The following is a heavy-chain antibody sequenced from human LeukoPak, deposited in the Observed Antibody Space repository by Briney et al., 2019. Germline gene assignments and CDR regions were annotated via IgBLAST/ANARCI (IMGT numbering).Heavy chain of an antibody. J-gene: IGHJ6*03. CDR2: IRYDGSNE. Sequence: GGSLRLSCPASGLTFSNYAMSWVRQAPGKGLEWVAFIRYDGSNEYYADSVKGRFTISRDKSKNTLSLQMNGLRVEDTAVYYCAKVMPPGRIRFYSYYMDVWGKGTTVSVS. V-gene: IGHV3-30*02. CDR1: GLTFSNYA. CDR3: AKVMPPGRIRFYSYYMDV. D-gene: IGHD2-15*01.